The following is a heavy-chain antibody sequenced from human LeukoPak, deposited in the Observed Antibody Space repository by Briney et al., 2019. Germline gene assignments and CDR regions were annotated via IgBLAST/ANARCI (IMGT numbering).Heavy chain of an antibody. Sequence: ASVKVSCKASGYTFTGYYMHWVRQAPGQGLEWMGRINPNSGGTNYAQKFRGRVTMTRDTSISTAYMELSRLVSDDTAVYYCAKVGGYSNSRHAFDIWGQGTMVTVSS. J-gene: IGHJ3*02. V-gene: IGHV1-2*06. CDR2: INPNSGGT. CDR3: AKVGGYSNSRHAFDI. D-gene: IGHD4-11*01. CDR1: GYTFTGYY.